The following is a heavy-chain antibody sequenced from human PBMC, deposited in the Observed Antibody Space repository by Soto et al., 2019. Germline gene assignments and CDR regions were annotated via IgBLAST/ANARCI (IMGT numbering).Heavy chain of an antibody. Sequence: QVQLVESGGGVVQPGRSLRLSCAASGFTFSSYAMHWVRQAPGKGLEWVAVISYDGSNKYYADSVKGRFTISRDNSKNTLYLQMNSLRAEDTAVYYCAKDAHLGYCSSTSCYYYYYGMDVWGQGTTVTVSS. D-gene: IGHD2-2*01. J-gene: IGHJ6*02. V-gene: IGHV3-30*04. CDR3: AKDAHLGYCSSTSCYYYYYGMDV. CDR2: ISYDGSNK. CDR1: GFTFSSYA.